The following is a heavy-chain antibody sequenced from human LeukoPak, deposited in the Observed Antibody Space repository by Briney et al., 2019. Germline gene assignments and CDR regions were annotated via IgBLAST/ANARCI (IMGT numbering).Heavy chain of an antibody. Sequence: SETLSLTCTVSGGSISSYYWSWIRQPPGKGLEWIGYIYYSGSTNYNPSLKSRVTISVDTSKNQFSLKLSSVTAADTAVYYCARARGSSSWYNWFDPWGQGTLVTVSS. D-gene: IGHD6-13*01. J-gene: IGHJ5*02. V-gene: IGHV4-59*01. CDR2: IYYSGST. CDR3: ARARGSSSWYNWFDP. CDR1: GGSISSYY.